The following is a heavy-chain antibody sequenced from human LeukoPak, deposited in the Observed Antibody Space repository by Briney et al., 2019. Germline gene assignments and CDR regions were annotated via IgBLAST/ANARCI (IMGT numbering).Heavy chain of an antibody. CDR1: GGSFSGYY. V-gene: IGHV4-34*01. J-gene: IGHJ4*02. D-gene: IGHD1-26*01. Sequence: SETLSLTCAVYGGSFSGYYWSWIRQPPGKGLEWIGEINHSGSTNYNPSLRSRVTISVDTSKNQFSLKLSSVTAADTAVYYCARGGGSYYIDYWGQGTLVTVSS. CDR2: INHSGST. CDR3: ARGGGSYYIDY.